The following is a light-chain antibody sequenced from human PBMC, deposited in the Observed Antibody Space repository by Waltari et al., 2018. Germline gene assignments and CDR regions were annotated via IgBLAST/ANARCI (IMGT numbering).Light chain of an antibody. Sequence: QSALTQPRPVSGSPGQSVTLSSTGTTSYVGGYDHVSWYQQHPGKAPKLIISDVYKRPSGVSVRFSGSNSGNTASLTISGLQIDDEATYYCCSFAGNYTLLFGGGTNLTVL. CDR1: TSYVGGYDH. CDR2: DVY. CDR3: CSFAGNYTLL. V-gene: IGLV2-11*01. J-gene: IGLJ2*01.